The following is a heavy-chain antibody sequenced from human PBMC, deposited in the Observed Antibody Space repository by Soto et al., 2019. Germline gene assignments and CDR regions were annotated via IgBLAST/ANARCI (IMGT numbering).Heavy chain of an antibody. CDR3: AKGHCTSTSCYFDY. Sequence: GGSLRLSCAASGFTFNDYAMHWVRQAPGKGLEWVSGISWNSGSIGYADSVRGRFTISRDNAKNSLFLQMSSLRADDTALYFCAKGHCTSTSCYFDYWGQGTLVTVSS. CDR1: GFTFNDYA. J-gene: IGHJ4*02. V-gene: IGHV3-9*01. CDR2: ISWNSGSI. D-gene: IGHD2-2*01.